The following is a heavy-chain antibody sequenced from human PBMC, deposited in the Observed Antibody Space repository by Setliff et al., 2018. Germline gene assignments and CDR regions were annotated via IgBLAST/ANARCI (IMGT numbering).Heavy chain of an antibody. CDR1: GFSFSNYG. D-gene: IGHD3-22*01. CDR3: ARLALTGYDSSGYYYALEYYYYMDV. J-gene: IGHJ6*03. Sequence: GGSLRLSCVASGFSFSNYGMTWVRQAPGKGLEWISYISTSGSTSYYADSVKGRFTISRDNANQSLYLQMSSLRAEDTAVYYCARLALTGYDSSGYYYALEYYYYMDVWGKGTTVTVSS. CDR2: ISTSGSTS. V-gene: IGHV3-48*01.